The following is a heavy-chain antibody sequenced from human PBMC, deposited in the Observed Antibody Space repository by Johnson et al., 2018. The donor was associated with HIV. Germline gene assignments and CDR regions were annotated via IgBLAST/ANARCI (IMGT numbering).Heavy chain of an antibody. CDR2: ITGSGAIT. J-gene: IGHJ3*02. CDR3: SYAFDI. V-gene: IGHV3-23*04. CDR1: GFTFSNYA. Sequence: VQVVESGGGLVQPGGSLRLSCAASGFTFSNYAMSWVRQAPGKGLEWVSAITGSGAITYYADSVKGRLTISRDNSKNTLYLQMNRMRAEDTAIYYCSYAFDIWGQGTMVTVSS.